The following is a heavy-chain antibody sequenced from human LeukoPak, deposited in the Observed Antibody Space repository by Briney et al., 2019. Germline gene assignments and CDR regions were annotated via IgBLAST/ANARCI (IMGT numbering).Heavy chain of an antibody. CDR3: ARASADVSSGWYQSFDY. Sequence: SETLSLTCTVSGGSISSYYWSWIRQPAGKGLEWIGRIHTSGSTNYNPSLKSRVTMSVDTSKNQFSLKLSSVTAADTAVYYCARASADVSSGWYQSFDYWGQGTLVTVSS. CDR2: IHTSGST. J-gene: IGHJ4*02. CDR1: GGSISSYY. D-gene: IGHD6-19*01. V-gene: IGHV4-4*07.